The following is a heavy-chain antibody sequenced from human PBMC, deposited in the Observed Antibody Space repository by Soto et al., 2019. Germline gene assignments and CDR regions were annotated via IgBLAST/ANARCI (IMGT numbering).Heavy chain of an antibody. V-gene: IGHV4-59*08. D-gene: IGHD3-22*01. J-gene: IGHJ5*01. Sequence: SETLSLTCTVSGGSISSYYWSWIRQPPGKGLEWIGYIYYSGSTNYNPSLKSRVTISVDTSKNQFSLKLSSVTAADTAVYYCARRNLVVDCGTVNSYRFDFRGQGTPV. CDR1: GGSISSYY. CDR3: ARRNLVVDCGTVNSYRFDF. CDR2: IYYSGST.